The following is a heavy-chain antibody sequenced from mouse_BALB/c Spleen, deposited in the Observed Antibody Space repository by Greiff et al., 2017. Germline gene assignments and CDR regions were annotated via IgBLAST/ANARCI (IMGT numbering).Heavy chain of an antibody. CDR3: AAYDYDEGFAY. CDR1: GYTFTSYW. V-gene: IGHV1-7*01. J-gene: IGHJ3*01. CDR2: INPSTGYT. Sequence: VQLQESGAELAKPGASVKMSCKASGYTFTSYWMHWVKQRPGQGLEWIGYINPSTGYTEYNQKFKDKATLTADKSSSTAYMQLSSLTSEDSAVYYCAAYDYDEGFAYWGQGTLVTVSA. D-gene: IGHD2-4*01.